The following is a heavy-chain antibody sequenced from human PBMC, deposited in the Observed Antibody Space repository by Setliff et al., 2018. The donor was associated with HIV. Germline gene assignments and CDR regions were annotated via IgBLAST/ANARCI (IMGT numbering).Heavy chain of an antibody. J-gene: IGHJ3*01. V-gene: IGHV4-39*01. CDR2: IHSSGTA. D-gene: IGHD3-3*01. CDR1: GGSFSSTTYS. CDR3: ARHKTNYDFYAFDV. Sequence: SETLSLTCTVSGGSFSSTTYSWGWIRQPPGMGLEWSGSIHSSGTADYNPSLKSRVAMSVDTSRSQFSLKLRYVTAADTAVYYCARHKTNYDFYAFDVWGQGTMGTVSS.